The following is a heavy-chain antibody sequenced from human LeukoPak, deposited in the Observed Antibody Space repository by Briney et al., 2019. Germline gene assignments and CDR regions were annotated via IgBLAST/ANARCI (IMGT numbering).Heavy chain of an antibody. CDR2: IHTGGTP. V-gene: IGHV3-53*01. CDR1: GFTVSSNY. D-gene: IGHD2-15*01. Sequence: GGSLRLSCAASGFTVSSNYMSWVRQAPGKGLEWVSVIHTGGTPYYADSVKGRFTISRDNSKSTLYLQMNSLRAEDTALYYCATSAGWYNYFVMAVWGQGTTVTVSS. J-gene: IGHJ6*02. CDR3: ATSAGWYNYFVMAV.